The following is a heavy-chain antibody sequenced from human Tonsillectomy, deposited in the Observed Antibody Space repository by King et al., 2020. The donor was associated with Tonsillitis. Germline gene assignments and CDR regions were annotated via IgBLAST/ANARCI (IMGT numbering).Heavy chain of an antibody. D-gene: IGHD3-10*01. CDR1: GFTFSSYD. CDR3: AKDPWDWGFGELDIDY. Sequence: VQLVESGGGLVQPGGSLRLSCAASGFTFSSYDMSWVRQAPGKGLEWVSAISGSGGSTYYADSVKGRFTISRDNSKNTLYLQMSSLRADDTAAYYCAKDPWDWGFGELDIDYWGQGTLVTVSS. J-gene: IGHJ4*02. CDR2: ISGSGGST. V-gene: IGHV3-23*04.